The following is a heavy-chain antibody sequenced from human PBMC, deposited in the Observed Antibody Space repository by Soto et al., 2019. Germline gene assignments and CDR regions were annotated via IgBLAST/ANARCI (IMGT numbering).Heavy chain of an antibody. CDR2: IWYDGSNK. CDR1: GFTFSSYG. Sequence: GGSLRLSCAASGFTFSSYGMHWVRQAPGKGLEWVAVIWYDGSNKYYADSVKGRFTISRDNSKNTLYLQMNSLRAEDTAVYYCARDPMSPVLRFLEWKGVVYGMHVWGQGTTVTVSS. J-gene: IGHJ6*02. CDR3: ARDPMSPVLRFLEWKGVVYGMHV. V-gene: IGHV3-33*01. D-gene: IGHD3-3*01.